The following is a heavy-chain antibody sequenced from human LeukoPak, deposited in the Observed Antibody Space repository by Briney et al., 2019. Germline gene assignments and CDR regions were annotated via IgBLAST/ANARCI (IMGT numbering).Heavy chain of an antibody. V-gene: IGHV6-1*01. J-gene: IGHJ4*02. CDR3: ARSGGQQWLVLFDY. CDR2: TYYRSKWYN. CDR1: GDSVSSDSAA. Sequence: SQTLSLTCAISGDSVSSDSAAWNWIRQSPSRGLEWLGRTYYRSKWYNDYAVSVKSRITINPDTSKNQFSLQLNSVTPEDTAVYYCARSGGQQWLVLFDYWGQGTLVTVSS. D-gene: IGHD6-19*01.